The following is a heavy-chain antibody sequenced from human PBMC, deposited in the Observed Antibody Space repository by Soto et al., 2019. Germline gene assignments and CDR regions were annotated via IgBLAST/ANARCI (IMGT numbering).Heavy chain of an antibody. CDR1: GGSISSSSYY. D-gene: IGHD3-3*01. CDR3: ARQDATMGYYAFWSGFPVAH. Sequence: SETLSLTCTVSGGSISSSSYYWGWIRQSPGRGLEWIGSIYYAGDTQYNPSLKSRVTLFVDRSNNQFSLKVTSVTAADTAVYYCARQDATMGYYAFWSGFPVAHWGQGTLVTVSS. V-gene: IGHV4-39*01. J-gene: IGHJ4*02. CDR2: IYYAGDT.